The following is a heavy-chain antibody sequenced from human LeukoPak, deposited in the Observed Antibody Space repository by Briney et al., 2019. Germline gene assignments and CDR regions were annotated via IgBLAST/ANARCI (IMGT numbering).Heavy chain of an antibody. CDR2: ISWNSGSI. Sequence: GRSLRLSCAASGFTFDDYAMHWVRQAPGKGLEWVSGISWNSGSIGYADSVKGRFTISRDNAKNSLYLQMNSLRAEDTALYYCAKDALAGMDVWGQGTTVTVS. V-gene: IGHV3-9*01. CDR3: AKDALAGMDV. CDR1: GFTFDDYA. J-gene: IGHJ6*02.